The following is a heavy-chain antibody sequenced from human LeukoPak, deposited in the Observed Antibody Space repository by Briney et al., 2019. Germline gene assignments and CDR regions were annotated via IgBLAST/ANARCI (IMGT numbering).Heavy chain of an antibody. CDR2: MNTNTGNP. CDR3: ARDLLDYYYTDV. V-gene: IGHV7-4-1*02. CDR1: GYTFTSYA. J-gene: IGHJ6*03. Sequence: GASVKVSCKASGYTFTSYAMNWVRQAPGQGLEWMGWMNTNTGNPTYVQGFTGRFVFSLDTSGSTAYLQVSSLKAEDTAVYFCARDLLDYYYTDVWGKGTTVTVSS.